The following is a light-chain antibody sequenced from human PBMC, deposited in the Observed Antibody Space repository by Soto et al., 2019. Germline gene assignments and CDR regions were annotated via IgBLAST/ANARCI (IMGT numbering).Light chain of an antibody. CDR1: QSISIY. CDR2: TAS. Sequence: DIQMTQSPSSLSASVGDRVTITCRASQSISIYLNWYQQKPGKAPKVLIYTASSLQSGVPSRFSGIGSGTDFTLTIRSLQPEDFATYYCQQSYSTLLTFGGGTKVDIK. J-gene: IGKJ4*01. V-gene: IGKV1-39*01. CDR3: QQSYSTLLT.